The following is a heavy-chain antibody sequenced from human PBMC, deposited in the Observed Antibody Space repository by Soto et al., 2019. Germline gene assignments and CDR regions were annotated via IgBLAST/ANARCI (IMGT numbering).Heavy chain of an antibody. Sequence: QVQLVQSGAEVKKPGSSVKVSCKASGGTFNSYAISWVRQAPGQGLEWMGGIIPVFGTTNYAQKVQGRVTITADEFTSTAYMELSSLRSEDTAVYFCARVSCGGDCYYHNYYGMDVWGQGTTVSVSS. CDR2: IIPVFGTT. V-gene: IGHV1-69*01. CDR1: GGTFNSYA. CDR3: ARVSCGGDCYYHNYYGMDV. D-gene: IGHD2-21*02. J-gene: IGHJ6*02.